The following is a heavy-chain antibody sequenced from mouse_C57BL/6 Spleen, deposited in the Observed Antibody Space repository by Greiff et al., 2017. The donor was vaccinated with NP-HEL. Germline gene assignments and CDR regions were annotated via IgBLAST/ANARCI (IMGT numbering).Heavy chain of an antibody. J-gene: IGHJ1*03. CDR1: GFTFSSYA. V-gene: IGHV5-4*01. Sequence: EVKLVESGGGLVKPGGSLKLSCAASGFTFSSYAMSWVRQTPEKRLEWVATISDGGSYTYYPDNVKGRFTISRDNAKNNLYLQMSHLKSEDTAMYYSAREGDWYFDVWGTGTTVTVSS. CDR3: AREGDWYFDV. CDR2: ISDGGSYT.